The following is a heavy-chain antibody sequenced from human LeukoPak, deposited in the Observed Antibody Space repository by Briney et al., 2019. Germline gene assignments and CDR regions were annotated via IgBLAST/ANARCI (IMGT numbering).Heavy chain of an antibody. CDR2: ISCYNGDT. CDR3: ARDPSNTSGHNAWFDY. Sequence: ASVKVSCKASGYTFNRHGISWVRQAPGQGLEWMGWISCYNGDTHYAQNLQGRLTMTTDTSTNTAYMGLRSLGSDDTAVYYCARDPSNTSGHNAWFDYWGQGTLVTVSS. D-gene: IGHD3-22*01. V-gene: IGHV1-18*01. CDR1: GYTFNRHG. J-gene: IGHJ4*02.